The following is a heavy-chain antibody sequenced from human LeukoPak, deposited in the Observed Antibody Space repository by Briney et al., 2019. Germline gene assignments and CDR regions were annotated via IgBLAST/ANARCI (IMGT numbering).Heavy chain of an antibody. V-gene: IGHV3-48*04. Sequence: GGSLRLSCAASGFTFSSYSMNWVRQAPGKGLEWISYISSSSGSTYDADSVKGRFTISRDNAKNSLHLQVNSLRVEDTGIYYCVKVAKYYYGSETYYFFEHWGQGTPVTASS. CDR1: GFTFSSYS. CDR2: ISSSSGST. J-gene: IGHJ4*02. D-gene: IGHD3-10*01. CDR3: VKVAKYYYGSETYYFFEH.